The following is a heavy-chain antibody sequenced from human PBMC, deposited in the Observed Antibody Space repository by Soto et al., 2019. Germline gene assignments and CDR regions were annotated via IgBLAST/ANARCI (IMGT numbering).Heavy chain of an antibody. D-gene: IGHD3-3*02. CDR1: GGTFGNSA. CDR2: IIPIFPTP. J-gene: IGHJ6*01. CDR3: ARDTVRQILGGNYYSGIDA. V-gene: IGHV1-69*12. Sequence: QVQLVQSGAEVKKPGSSVTVSCKASGGTFGNSAISWVRQAPGQGLEWMGGIIPIFPTPDYAQKFQGRVTITADESTSTAYMEWTSLRSADSSVYYCARDTVRQILGGNYYSGIDAWGQGTTVTVSS.